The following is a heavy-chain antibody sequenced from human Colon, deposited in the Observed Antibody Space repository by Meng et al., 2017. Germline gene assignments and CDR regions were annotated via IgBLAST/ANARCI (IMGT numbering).Heavy chain of an antibody. D-gene: IGHD1-26*01. J-gene: IGHJ4*02. Sequence: GGSLRLSCAASGFTVSTNYVNWVRQAPGKGLEWVSSISSSSSYIYYADSVKGRFTISRDNAKNSLYLQMNSLRAEDTAVYYCARDYPLSRVGANNFDYWGQGTLVTVAS. CDR3: ARDYPLSRVGANNFDY. CDR2: ISSSSSYI. CDR1: GFTVSTNY. V-gene: IGHV3-21*01.